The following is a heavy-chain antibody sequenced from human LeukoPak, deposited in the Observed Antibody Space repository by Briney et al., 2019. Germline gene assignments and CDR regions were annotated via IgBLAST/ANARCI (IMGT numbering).Heavy chain of an antibody. J-gene: IGHJ6*02. Sequence: AAVQVSCMPSRYSLTEYYIQLGRQAPGQRVEWVGWINPNSGGTNDAQKFQGRVTMTRDTSISTAHMELSSLRSDDTAVYYCARDQRLTMARGIKGYGLDVWGQGTTVTVSS. CDR2: INPNSGGT. CDR3: ARDQRLTMARGIKGYGLDV. V-gene: IGHV1-2*02. CDR1: RYSLTEYY. D-gene: IGHD3-10*01.